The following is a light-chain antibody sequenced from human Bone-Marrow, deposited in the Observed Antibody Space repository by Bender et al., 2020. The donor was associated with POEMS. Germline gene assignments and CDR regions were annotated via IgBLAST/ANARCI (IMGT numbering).Light chain of an antibody. Sequence: QSALTQPASVSGSPGQSITISCTGSMSDIGFYNYVSWYQQYSGQAPRLIIYESSYRPSGVSDRFSGSKSGNTASLSISGLQAEDEADYYCCAYAGSRTFVLFGGGTKLTVL. CDR3: CAYAGSRTFVL. V-gene: IGLV2-23*01. J-gene: IGLJ2*01. CDR1: MSDIGFYNY. CDR2: ESS.